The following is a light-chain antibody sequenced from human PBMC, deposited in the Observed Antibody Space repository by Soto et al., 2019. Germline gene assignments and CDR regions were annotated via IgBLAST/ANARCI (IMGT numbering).Light chain of an antibody. V-gene: IGLV1-51*01. J-gene: IGLJ1*01. CDR2: DNN. Sequence: QSVLTQPPSVSAAPGQKVTISCSGGGSNIGNNYVSWYQQLPGTAPKLLIYDNNRRPSGIPDRFSGSKSGTSATLGITGLQTGDEADYYCGTWDNSLSAYVFGTGTQLTVL. CDR3: GTWDNSLSAYV. CDR1: GSNIGNNY.